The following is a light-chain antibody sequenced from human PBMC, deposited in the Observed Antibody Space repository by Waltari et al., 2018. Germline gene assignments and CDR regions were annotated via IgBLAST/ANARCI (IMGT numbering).Light chain of an antibody. CDR2: EDN. CDR1: SGNIATTY. CDR3: QSFDSSHVV. J-gene: IGLJ2*01. Sequence: FMLTQPHSVSESPGKTVTISCTRTSGNIATTYVQWYQQRPGSAPTKVIYEDNQSPSGVPDRFSGSIDSSSNSASLIISGLKAEDEADYYCQSFDSSHVVFGGGTKLTVL. V-gene: IGLV6-57*03.